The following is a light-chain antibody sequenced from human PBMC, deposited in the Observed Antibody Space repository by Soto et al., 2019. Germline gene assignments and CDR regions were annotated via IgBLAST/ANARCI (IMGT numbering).Light chain of an antibody. CDR1: SSDVGGYNY. J-gene: IGLJ2*01. Sequence: QSALTQPASVSGSPGQSITISCTGTSSDVGGYNYVSWYQQLPGKAPKLMIYEVSNRPSGISNRFSGSKSGNTASLTISGLQAEDGADYYCSSHTSTSTVVFGGGTKVTVL. V-gene: IGLV2-14*01. CDR2: EVS. CDR3: SSHTSTSTVV.